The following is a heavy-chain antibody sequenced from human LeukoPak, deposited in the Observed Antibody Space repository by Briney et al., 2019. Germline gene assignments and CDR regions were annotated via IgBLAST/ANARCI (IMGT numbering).Heavy chain of an antibody. Sequence: ASVKVSCKASGYTFTSFDINWVRQATGQGPEWMGWMNPGSGNTGYAQRFRGRVTMTRDTSISTAYSELSSLTSEDTAVYYCASHTYYLSSGSFGHWGQGTLVTVSS. CDR2: MNPGSGNT. CDR3: ASHTYYLSSGSFGH. J-gene: IGHJ4*02. D-gene: IGHD3-10*01. CDR1: GYTFTSFD. V-gene: IGHV1-8*01.